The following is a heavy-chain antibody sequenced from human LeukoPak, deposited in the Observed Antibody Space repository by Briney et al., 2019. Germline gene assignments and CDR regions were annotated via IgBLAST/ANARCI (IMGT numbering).Heavy chain of an antibody. V-gene: IGHV1-69*13. Sequence: SVKVSCKASGGTFSSYAISWVRQAPGQGLEWMGGIIPIFGTANYAQKFQGRVTITADESTSTAYMELSSLRSEDTAVYYCARDYPNLGELLNWFDPWGQGTLVTVSS. J-gene: IGHJ5*02. CDR2: IIPIFGTA. CDR3: ARDYPNLGELLNWFDP. D-gene: IGHD3-16*01. CDR1: GGTFSSYA.